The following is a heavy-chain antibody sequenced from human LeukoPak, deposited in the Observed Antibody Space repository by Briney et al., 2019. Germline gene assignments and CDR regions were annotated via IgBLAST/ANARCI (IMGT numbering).Heavy chain of an antibody. Sequence: SDTLSLPHTVSGLPISSSSYYWGWMRQPPGEGLEWSGSIYYSGSTYYNPSLKSRVTISVDTSKNQFSLKLSSVTAADTAVYYCARDGSSSWYIGLDYYYYMDVWGKGTTVTVSS. CDR2: IYYSGST. CDR3: ARDGSSSWYIGLDYYYYMDV. D-gene: IGHD6-13*01. CDR1: GLPISSSSYY. J-gene: IGHJ6*03. V-gene: IGHV4-39*02.